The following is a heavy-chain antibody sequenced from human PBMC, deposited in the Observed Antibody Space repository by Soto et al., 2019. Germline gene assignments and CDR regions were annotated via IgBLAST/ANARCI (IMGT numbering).Heavy chain of an antibody. Sequence: PGGSLRLSCAASGFTFSSYSMNWVRQAPGKGLEWVSYISSSSSTIYYADSVKGRFTISRDNAKNSLYLQMNSLRDEDTAVYYCARGPYSSGWGNYYYYGIDVWGQGTTVTVSS. CDR2: ISSSSSTI. V-gene: IGHV3-48*02. CDR1: GFTFSSYS. J-gene: IGHJ6*02. CDR3: ARGPYSSGWGNYYYYGIDV. D-gene: IGHD6-19*01.